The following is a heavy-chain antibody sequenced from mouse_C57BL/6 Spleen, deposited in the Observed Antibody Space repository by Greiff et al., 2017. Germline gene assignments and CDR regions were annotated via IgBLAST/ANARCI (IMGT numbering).Heavy chain of an antibody. CDR1: GFTFTAYY. J-gene: IGHJ4*01. D-gene: IGHD1-1*01. CDR3: ARGITTRGYAMDY. CDR2: IRNKANGYTT. V-gene: IGHV7-3*01. Sequence: EVKLMESGGGLVQPGGSLSLSCAASGFTFTAYYMSWVRQPPGKALEWLGFIRNKANGYTTEYSASVKGRFTISRDNSQSILYLQMNALRAEDSATYYCARGITTRGYAMDYWGQGTSVTVSS.